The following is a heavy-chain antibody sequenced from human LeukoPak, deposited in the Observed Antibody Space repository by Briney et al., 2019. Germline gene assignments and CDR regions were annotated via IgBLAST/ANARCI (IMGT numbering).Heavy chain of an antibody. CDR3: ARETNSSSWRALDY. CDR2: IYTSDST. CDR1: GGSIGSYY. J-gene: IGHJ4*02. D-gene: IGHD6-13*01. Sequence: SETLSLTCTVSGGSIGSYYWSWIRQPAGKGLEWIGRIYTSDSTNYNPSLKSRVTMSVDTSKNQFSLKLNSVTAADTAVYYCARETNSSSWRALDYWGQGTLVTVSS. V-gene: IGHV4-4*07.